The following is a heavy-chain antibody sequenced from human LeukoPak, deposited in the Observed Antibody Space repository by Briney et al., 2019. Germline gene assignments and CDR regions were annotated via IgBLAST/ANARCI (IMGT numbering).Heavy chain of an antibody. CDR2: IHYSGGT. V-gene: IGHV4-30-4*01. CDR3: ARQWSSGSYLNWFDP. Sequence: SQTLSLTCTVSGGSISNGDSYWTWVRQPPGKGLEYIGYIHYSGGTHYNPSLKSRVTIAIDTSKMQFSLRLSSVTAADTAVYYCARQWSSGSYLNWFDPWGQGTLVTVSS. CDR1: GGSISNGDSY. D-gene: IGHD1-26*01. J-gene: IGHJ5*02.